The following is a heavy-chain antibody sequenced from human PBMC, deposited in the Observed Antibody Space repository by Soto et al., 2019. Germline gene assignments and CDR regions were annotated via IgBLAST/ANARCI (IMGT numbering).Heavy chain of an antibody. D-gene: IGHD2-15*01. Sequence: GGSLRLSCAASGFTFSSYEMNWVRQAPGKGLEWVSYISSSGSTIYYADSVKGRFTISRDNAKNSLYLQMNSLRAEDTAVYYCARSGGEHYFDYWGQGTLVTVSS. J-gene: IGHJ4*02. CDR1: GFTFSSYE. CDR2: ISSSGSTI. CDR3: ARSGGEHYFDY. V-gene: IGHV3-48*03.